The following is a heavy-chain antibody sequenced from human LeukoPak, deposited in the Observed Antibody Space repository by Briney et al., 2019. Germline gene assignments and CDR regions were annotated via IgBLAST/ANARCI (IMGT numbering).Heavy chain of an antibody. V-gene: IGHV3-48*03. J-gene: IGHJ4*02. CDR3: ARGDSSGWSYFDY. CDR1: GFTFSSYD. D-gene: IGHD6-19*01. Sequence: PGGSLRLSCAASGFTFSSYDMNWVRQAPGKGLELISHISSSGSNIYYADSVKGRFTISRDNAKNSLYLQLNGLRAEDTAVYYCARGDSSGWSYFDYWGQGTLVTVSS. CDR2: ISSSGSNI.